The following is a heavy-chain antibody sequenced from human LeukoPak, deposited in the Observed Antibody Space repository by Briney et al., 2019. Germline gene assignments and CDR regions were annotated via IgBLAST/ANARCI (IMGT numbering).Heavy chain of an antibody. Sequence: PSETLSLTCNVSGDYITTTNYYWAWIRQPPGKGLGWIASVFYSGTTYYNPSLKSRVVISMDTSRKQISLRLSSVTATDTAIYYCARRSRLYKHETTGYHDSWGQGTLVTVSS. CDR2: VFYSGTT. CDR1: GDYITTTNYY. D-gene: IGHD3-9*01. V-gene: IGHV4-39*01. CDR3: ARRSRLYKHETTGYHDS. J-gene: IGHJ4*02.